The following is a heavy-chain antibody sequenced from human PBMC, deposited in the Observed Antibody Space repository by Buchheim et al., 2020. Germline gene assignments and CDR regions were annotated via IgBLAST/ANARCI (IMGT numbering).Heavy chain of an antibody. CDR2: IYYSGST. V-gene: IGHV4-39*01. J-gene: IGHJ3*02. Sequence: QLQLQESGPGLVKPSETLSLTCTVSGGSISSSSYYWGWIRQPPGKGLEWIGSIYYSGSTYYNPSLKSRVTISVDTSKNQFFLKLSSVTAADTAVYYCARQHIVVVPAAILPDAFDIWGQGT. CDR3: ARQHIVVVPAAILPDAFDI. CDR1: GGSISSSSYY. D-gene: IGHD2-2*02.